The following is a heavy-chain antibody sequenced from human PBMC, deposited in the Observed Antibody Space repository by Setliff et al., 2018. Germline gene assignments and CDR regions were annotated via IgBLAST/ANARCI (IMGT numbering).Heavy chain of an antibody. V-gene: IGHV3-30*03. CDR2: ISDDGTND. CDR1: GFSVSTFS. CDR3: ARPGLPLRYYYGMDV. J-gene: IGHJ6*02. Sequence: GGSLRLSCAASGFSVSTFSMHWVRQTPVKGLEWVATISDDGTNDFYADSVKGRFTVFRDNSKNTQYLQMNSLRPEDTAVYYCARPGLPLRYYYGMDVWGQGTTVTVSS.